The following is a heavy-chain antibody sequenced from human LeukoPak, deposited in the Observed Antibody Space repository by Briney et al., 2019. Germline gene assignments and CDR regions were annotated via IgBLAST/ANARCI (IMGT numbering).Heavy chain of an antibody. J-gene: IGHJ4*02. CDR2: ISSSSSYI. Sequence: GGSLRLSCAASGFTFSSYSMNWVRQAPGKGLEWVSSISSSSSYIYYADSVKGRFTISRDNAKNSLYLQMNSLRAEDTAVYYCASADYDFWSGYYTGLGYWGQGTLVTVSS. D-gene: IGHD3-3*01. CDR1: GFTFSSYS. CDR3: ASADYDFWSGYYTGLGY. V-gene: IGHV3-21*01.